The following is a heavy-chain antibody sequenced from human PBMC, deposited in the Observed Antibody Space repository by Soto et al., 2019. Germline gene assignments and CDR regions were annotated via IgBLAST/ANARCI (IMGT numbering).Heavy chain of an antibody. CDR1: GFSFSNAW. D-gene: IGHD2-15*01. CDR2: IKRKIDGEKT. Sequence: PGGSLRLSCAASGFSFSNAWMNWVRQAPGKGLEWVGRIKRKIDGEKTDYAAPVKGRFTISRDDSKNTLYLQMNSLKADDTALYYCTTGSVEGVWGQGTTVTVSS. CDR3: TTGSVEGV. J-gene: IGHJ6*02. V-gene: IGHV3-15*07.